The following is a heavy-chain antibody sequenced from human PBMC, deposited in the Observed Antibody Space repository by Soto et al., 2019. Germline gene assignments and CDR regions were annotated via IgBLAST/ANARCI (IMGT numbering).Heavy chain of an antibody. D-gene: IGHD1-7*01. J-gene: IGHJ6*03. Sequence: GESLKISCKGSGYSFTSYWIGWVRQMPGKGLEWMGIIYPGDSDTRYSPSFQGQVTISADKSISTAYLQWSSLKASDTAMYYCARRARTGTRNYYYYYMDVWGKGTTVTVSS. CDR1: GYSFTSYW. CDR2: IYPGDSDT. CDR3: ARRARTGTRNYYYYYMDV. V-gene: IGHV5-51*01.